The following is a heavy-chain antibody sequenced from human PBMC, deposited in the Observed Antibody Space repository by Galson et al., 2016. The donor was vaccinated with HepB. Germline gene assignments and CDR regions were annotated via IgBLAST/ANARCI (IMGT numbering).Heavy chain of an antibody. CDR2: IYSAGST. D-gene: IGHD3-10*01. V-gene: IGHV4-59*12. J-gene: IGHJ6*02. CDR1: GDSMTDFY. Sequence: SETLSLTCAVSGDSMTDFYWSWIRQHPGKGLEWIGYIYSAGSTNYNPSLKSRVSISGDTSKNQFSLKLTSLTAADTAIYYCARLLRFGSGPYFFAMDVWGQGITVAVSS. CDR3: ARLLRFGSGPYFFAMDV.